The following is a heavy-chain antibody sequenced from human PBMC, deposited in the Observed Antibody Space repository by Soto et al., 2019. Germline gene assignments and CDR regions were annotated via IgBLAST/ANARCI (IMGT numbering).Heavy chain of an antibody. CDR1: GYTFIRYG. D-gene: IGHD6-13*01. CDR2: ISPYNDYT. Sequence: ASVKVSCKASGYTFIRYGITWVRQAPGQGLEWMGWISPYNDYTSYAQKFQGRVTMTRDTSTSTVYMELSSLRSEDTAVYYCARAGIAAAGNHYYGMDVWGQGTTVTVSS. CDR3: ARAGIAAAGNHYYGMDV. J-gene: IGHJ6*02. V-gene: IGHV1-18*01.